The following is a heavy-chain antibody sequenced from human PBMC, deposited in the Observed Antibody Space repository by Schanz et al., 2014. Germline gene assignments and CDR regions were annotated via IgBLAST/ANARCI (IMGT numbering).Heavy chain of an antibody. J-gene: IGHJ3*02. CDR2: ISSRSSHI. V-gene: IGHV3-21*02. D-gene: IGHD2-21*01. Sequence: EVKLLESGGTLVRPGGSLRLSCAASGFTFSSYAMSWVRQAPGKGLEWVSSISSRSSHIYYADSVKGRFTVSRDNAKNSVYLQMNGLRVEDTAVYYCARDGYAVVVISPTESFDIWGQGTMVTVSP. CDR3: ARDGYAVVVISPTESFDI. CDR1: GFTFSSYA.